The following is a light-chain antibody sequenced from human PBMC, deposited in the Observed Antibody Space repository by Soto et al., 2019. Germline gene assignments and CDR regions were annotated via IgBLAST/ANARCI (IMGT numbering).Light chain of an antibody. J-gene: IGLJ1*01. Sequence: QSVLTQPASVSGSPGQSITISCTGTGRDVGTYNHVSWYQHHPGKAPKLIIYDVSSRPSGVSHRFSGSKSGNTASLAISGLLSEDEADYFCSTYTGSNPSYVFGTGTKVTVL. CDR3: STYTGSNPSYV. V-gene: IGLV2-14*03. CDR1: GRDVGTYNH. CDR2: DVS.